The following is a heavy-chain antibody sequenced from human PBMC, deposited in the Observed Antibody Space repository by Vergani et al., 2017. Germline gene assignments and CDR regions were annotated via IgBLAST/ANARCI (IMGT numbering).Heavy chain of an antibody. Sequence: QVQLVQSGAEVKKPGSSVKVSCKASGGTFSSYTISWVRQAPGQGLEWMGRIIPILGIANYAQKFQGRVTITADKSTSTAYMELSSLRSEDTAVYYCARVEYGSGGSCYSDYWRQGTLVTVSS. CDR1: GGTFSSYT. D-gene: IGHD2-15*01. CDR3: ARVEYGSGGSCYSDY. J-gene: IGHJ4*02. CDR2: IIPILGIA. V-gene: IGHV1-69*02.